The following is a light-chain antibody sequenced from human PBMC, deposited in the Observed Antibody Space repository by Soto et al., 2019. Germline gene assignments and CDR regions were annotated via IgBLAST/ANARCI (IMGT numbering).Light chain of an antibody. CDR1: QDISNY. CDR3: QKYDSLPLT. V-gene: IGKV1-33*01. J-gene: IGKJ3*01. Sequence: DIQMTQSPSSLSASVGDRVTISCQASQDISNYLNWYQHKEGKAPKLLIYDASNLETGVPSRFSGRGSGTDFTLTISSLQPEYIATYYCQKYDSLPLTFGPGTKVDIK. CDR2: DAS.